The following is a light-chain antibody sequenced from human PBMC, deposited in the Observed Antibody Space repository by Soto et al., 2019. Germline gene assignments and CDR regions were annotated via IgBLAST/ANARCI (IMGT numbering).Light chain of an antibody. CDR2: DTS. CDR1: QSVSSN. V-gene: IGKV3-15*01. Sequence: EIAMTQSPATLSVSPGERATLYCRASQSVSSNLAWYQQKPGQAPRLLIYDTSTRATGVPARFSGSGSGTEFTLTISNLQAEDSAVYHCHQYSNTFRTFGQGTKVDIK. CDR3: HQYSNTFRT. J-gene: IGKJ1*01.